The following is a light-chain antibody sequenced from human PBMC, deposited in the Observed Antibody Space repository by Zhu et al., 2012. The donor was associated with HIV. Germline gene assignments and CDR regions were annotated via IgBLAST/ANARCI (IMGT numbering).Light chain of an antibody. Sequence: EIVMTQSPATLSVSPGERATLSCRASQSVSSNLAWYQQKLGQAPRLLIYGASTRATGIPARFSGSGSGTEFTLTISSMQSEDFAVYYCQHYNNWPPATFGQGTKLEIK. J-gene: IGKJ2*01. CDR3: QHYNNWPPAT. V-gene: IGKV3-15*01. CDR1: QSVSSN. CDR2: GAS.